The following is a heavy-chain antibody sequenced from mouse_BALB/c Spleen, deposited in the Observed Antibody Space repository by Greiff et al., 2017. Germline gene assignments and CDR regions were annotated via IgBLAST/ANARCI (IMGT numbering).Heavy chain of an antibody. Sequence: EVKLVESGGGLVKPGGSLKLSCAASGFTFSSYTMSWVRQTPEKRLEWVATISSGGSYTYYPDSVKGRFTISRDNAKNTLYLQMSSLKSEDTAMYYCTRDGTGTDYAMDYWGQGTSVTVSA. CDR2: ISSGGSYT. CDR1: GFTFSSYT. V-gene: IGHV5-6-4*01. D-gene: IGHD4-1*01. CDR3: TRDGTGTDYAMDY. J-gene: IGHJ4*01.